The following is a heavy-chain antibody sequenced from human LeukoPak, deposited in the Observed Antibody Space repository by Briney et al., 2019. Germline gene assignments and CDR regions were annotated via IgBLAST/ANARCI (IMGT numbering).Heavy chain of an antibody. D-gene: IGHD3-16*01. CDR1: GGSISSYY. CDR3: ARDIGLGPVDV. V-gene: IGHV4-4*07. CDR2: VHTSGST. Sequence: PSETLSLTCTVSGGSISSYYWSWIRQPAGKGLEWIGRVHTSGSTNYNPSLKSRVTMSVDTAKNQLSLKLSSVTAADTAVYYCARDIGLGPVDVWGQGTTVTVSS. J-gene: IGHJ6*02.